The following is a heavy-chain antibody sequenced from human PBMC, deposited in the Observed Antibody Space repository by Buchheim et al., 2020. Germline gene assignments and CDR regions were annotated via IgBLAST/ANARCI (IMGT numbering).Heavy chain of an antibody. V-gene: IGHV1-69*01. CDR3: PKDPGYPTYHYALAV. Sequence: QVQLVQSGAEVKKPGSSMKISCKASGGTFNKYGISWVRQAPGQRLEWMGGVVPMFGTANYPATFRGRVTMTADDATNTAYLALCRLTSHATAVYYCPKDPGYPTYHYALAVWGRETT. D-gene: IGHD3-16*01. J-gene: IGHJ6*03. CDR1: GGTFNKYG. CDR2: VVPMFGTA.